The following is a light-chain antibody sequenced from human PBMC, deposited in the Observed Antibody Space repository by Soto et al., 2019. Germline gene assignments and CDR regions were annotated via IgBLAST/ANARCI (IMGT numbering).Light chain of an antibody. Sequence: PGERVTLSCRASQRVSSSYLTWYQQKPGQAPRLLIYGASTRATSIPARFSGSGSGTDFTLTISSLQPEDFAVYYCQQDYNLPFGGGTKVEI. CDR2: GAS. CDR3: QQDYNLP. V-gene: IGKV3D-7*01. CDR1: QRVSSSY. J-gene: IGKJ4*01.